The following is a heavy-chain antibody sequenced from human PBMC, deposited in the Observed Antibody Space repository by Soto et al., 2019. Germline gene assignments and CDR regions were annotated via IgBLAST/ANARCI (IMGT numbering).Heavy chain of an antibody. J-gene: IGHJ3*02. CDR3: ARVGRGTATTVFDAFDI. Sequence: QVQLQQWGAGLLKPSETLSLTCAVYGDLVSSGNYYWSWIRQPPGKGLDWIGEMSHSGGTHFNPSLRSRVIISVDTSKNQFSLKVSSGPAADTALYYCARVGRGTATTVFDAFDIWGPGTMVSVSS. CDR2: MSHSGGT. D-gene: IGHD1-1*01. V-gene: IGHV4-34*01. CDR1: GDLVSSGNYY.